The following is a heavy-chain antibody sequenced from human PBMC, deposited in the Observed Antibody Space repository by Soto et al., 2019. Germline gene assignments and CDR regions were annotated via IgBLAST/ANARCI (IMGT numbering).Heavy chain of an antibody. CDR1: EGSFRDYV. CDR3: ARGERAVANRVGMDV. D-gene: IGHD6-19*01. Sequence: ASVKVSCKASEGSFRDYVISWVRQGPGQGLDWMGGIIPSLGAAHYAQRFEGRVRITADGSTSTAFMEVTSLRSEDTAVYYCARGERAVANRVGMDVWGQGTSVTVS. V-gene: IGHV1-69*13. CDR2: IIPSLGAA. J-gene: IGHJ6*02.